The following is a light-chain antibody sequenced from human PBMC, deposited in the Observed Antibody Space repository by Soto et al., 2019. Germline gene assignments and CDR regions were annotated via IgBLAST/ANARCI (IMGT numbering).Light chain of an antibody. CDR2: KAS. J-gene: IGKJ1*01. CDR1: QGLGSR. Sequence: EIRMTQSPSYVSASVGDRVSMXCRASQGLGSRFGWYQQKPGKAPQHLIYKASSLQTGVPSRFSCSGSGTEFTRTISSLQPDDFATYFGQQYSDYSRTFGQGTKVDI. V-gene: IGKV1-5*03. CDR3: QQYSDYSRT.